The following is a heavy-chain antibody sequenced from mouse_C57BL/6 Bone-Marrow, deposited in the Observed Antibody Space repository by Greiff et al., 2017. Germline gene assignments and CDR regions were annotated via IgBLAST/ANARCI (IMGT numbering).Heavy chain of an antibody. D-gene: IGHD2-5*01. V-gene: IGHV1-81*01. CDR1: GYTFTSYG. CDR2: IYPRSGNT. CDR3: ARRDSNYWYFDV. Sequence: VHLVESGAELARPGASVKLSCKASGYTFTSYGISWVKQRTGQGLEWIGEIYPRSGNTYYNEKFKGKATLTADKSSSTAYMELRSLTSEDSAVXFGARRDSNYWYFDVWGTGTTVTVSS. J-gene: IGHJ1*03.